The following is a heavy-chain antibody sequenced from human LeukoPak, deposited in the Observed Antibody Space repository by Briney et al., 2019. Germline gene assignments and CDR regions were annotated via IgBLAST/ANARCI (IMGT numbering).Heavy chain of an antibody. V-gene: IGHV3-30*18. Sequence: GRSLRLSCAASGFTFSSYGMHWVRQAPGKGLEWVAVISYDGSNKYYADSVKGRFTISRDNSKNTLYLQMNSQSAEDTAVYYCAKDPSSLNSSSWWWYYYYGMDVWGQGTTVTVSS. J-gene: IGHJ6*02. CDR3: AKDPSSLNSSSWWWYYYYGMDV. CDR2: ISYDGSNK. D-gene: IGHD6-13*01. CDR1: GFTFSSYG.